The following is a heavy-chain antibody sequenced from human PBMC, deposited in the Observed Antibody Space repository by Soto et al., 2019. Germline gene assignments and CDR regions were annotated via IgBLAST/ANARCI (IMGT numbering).Heavy chain of an antibody. CDR1: GFNFTDAW. V-gene: IGHV3-15*01. CDR2: FKSKTDGGKT. Sequence: PGGSLRLSCAASGFNFTDAWMSWVRQAPGKGLEWVGRFKSKTDGGKTDYAAPVKGRFTISRDDSKNKLYLEMNSLKTEDTAVYYCTTERAGYCPNGVCYPRLTQNFDNWGQGTLVTVSS. J-gene: IGHJ4*02. CDR3: TTERAGYCPNGVCYPRLTQNFDN. D-gene: IGHD2-8*01.